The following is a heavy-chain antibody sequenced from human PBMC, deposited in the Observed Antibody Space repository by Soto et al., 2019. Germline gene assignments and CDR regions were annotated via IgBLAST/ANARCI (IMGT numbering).Heavy chain of an antibody. V-gene: IGHV3-74*01. Sequence: GGSLRLSCAASGFTFSNAGMHWVRQAPGKGLVWVSRINSGGSSTSYADSVKGRFTISRDNAKNTLYLQMNSLRAEDTAVYYCARVIYGSFDYWGQGTLVTVSS. J-gene: IGHJ4*02. D-gene: IGHD3-10*01. CDR1: GFTFSNAG. CDR3: ARVIYGSFDY. CDR2: INSGGSST.